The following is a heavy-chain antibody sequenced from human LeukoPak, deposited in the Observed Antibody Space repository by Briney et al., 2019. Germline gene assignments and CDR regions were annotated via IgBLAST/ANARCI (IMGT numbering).Heavy chain of an antibody. Sequence: SSETLSLTCAVYGGSFSGYYWSWIRQPPGKGLEWIGEINHSGSTNYNPSLKSRVTISVDTSKNQFSLKLSSVTAADTAVYYCAYSSSSGGWFDPWGQGTLVTVPS. CDR2: INHSGST. J-gene: IGHJ5*02. V-gene: IGHV4-34*01. CDR1: GGSFSGYY. D-gene: IGHD6-6*01. CDR3: AYSSSSGGWFDP.